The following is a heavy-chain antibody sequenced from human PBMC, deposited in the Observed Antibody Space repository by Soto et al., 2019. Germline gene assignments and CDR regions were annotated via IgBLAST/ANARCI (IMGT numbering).Heavy chain of an antibody. CDR1: GFTFSSYA. CDR3: AKDPAPYYYDSSGITGHYFDY. CDR2: ISGSGGST. J-gene: IGHJ4*02. Sequence: GGSLRLSCAASGFTFSSYAMSWVRQAPGKGLEWVSAISGSGGSTYYADSVKGRFTISRDNSKNTLYLQMNSLRAEDTAVYYCAKDPAPYYYDSSGITGHYFDYWGQGTLVTVSS. D-gene: IGHD3-22*01. V-gene: IGHV3-23*01.